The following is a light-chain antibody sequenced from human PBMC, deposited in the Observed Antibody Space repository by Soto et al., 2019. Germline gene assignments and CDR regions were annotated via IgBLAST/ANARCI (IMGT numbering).Light chain of an antibody. V-gene: IGKV1-39*01. CDR1: QRITNY. CDR2: AAS. CDR3: QQSYSTPWT. Sequence: DIQMTQSPSTLSASVGDRVTITFRASQRITNYLNWYQQKPGKAPKLLIYAASSLQSGVPSRFSGSGSGTDFTLTISSLQPEDFATYYCQQSYSTPWTFGQGTKVDIK. J-gene: IGKJ1*01.